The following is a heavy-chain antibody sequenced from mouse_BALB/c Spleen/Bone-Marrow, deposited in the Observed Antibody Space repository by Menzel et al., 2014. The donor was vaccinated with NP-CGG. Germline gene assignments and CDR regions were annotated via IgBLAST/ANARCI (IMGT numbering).Heavy chain of an antibody. CDR3: ARDNYGSRVFDY. V-gene: IGHV2-9*02. J-gene: IGHJ2*01. D-gene: IGHD1-1*01. Sequence: VKLMESGPGLVAPSQSLSITCTVSGFSLTSYGVHWVRQPPGKGLGWLGVIWAGGSTNYNSALMSRLSISKDNSKSQVFLKMNSLQTDDTAMYYCARDNYGSRVFDYWGQGTTLTVSS. CDR2: IWAGGST. CDR1: GFSLTSYG.